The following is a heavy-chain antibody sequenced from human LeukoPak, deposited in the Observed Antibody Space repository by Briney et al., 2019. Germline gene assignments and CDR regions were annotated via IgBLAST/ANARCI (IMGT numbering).Heavy chain of an antibody. CDR1: GYTFTSYD. D-gene: IGHD2-2*01. V-gene: IGHV1-8*03. J-gene: IGHJ4*02. Sequence: ASVKVSCKASGYTFTSYDINWVRQATGQGLGWMGWVNPNSGNTGYAQKFQGRVTITRNTSISTAYMELSSLRSEEMAVYNSTRIRVVPAADFDYWAQGTLVTVSS. CDR3: TRIRVVPAADFDY. CDR2: VNPNSGNT.